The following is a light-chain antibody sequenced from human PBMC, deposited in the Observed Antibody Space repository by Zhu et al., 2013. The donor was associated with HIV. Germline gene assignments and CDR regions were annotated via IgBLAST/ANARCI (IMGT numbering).Light chain of an antibody. V-gene: IGKV1-39*01. Sequence: DIQMTQSPSSLSASVGDRVTITCRASQDINKHLNWYQQKPGKAPNVLIYSTSTLQSGVPSRFSGSKSGTDFTLTISSLQPEDFATYYCQQSYSTPLTFGGGAKVEIK. J-gene: IGKJ4*01. CDR2: STS. CDR3: QQSYSTPLT. CDR1: QDINKH.